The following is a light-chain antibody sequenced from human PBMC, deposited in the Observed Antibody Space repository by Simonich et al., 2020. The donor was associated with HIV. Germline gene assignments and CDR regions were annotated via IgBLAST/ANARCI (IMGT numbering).Light chain of an antibody. CDR1: QSVSGM. Sequence: IVMTQSPATLSVSPGERATLSCRASQSVSGMLAWFQQHPGQAPRLLIYGVSTRATGIPARFSGSGSGTDFTLTISSLQSEDFAVYYCQQYNYWPRTFGQGTKLEIK. CDR2: GVS. J-gene: IGKJ2*01. V-gene: IGKV3D-15*01. CDR3: QQYNYWPRT.